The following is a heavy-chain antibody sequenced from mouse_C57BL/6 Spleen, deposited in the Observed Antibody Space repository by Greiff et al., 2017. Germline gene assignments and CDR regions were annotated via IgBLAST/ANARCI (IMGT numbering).Heavy chain of an antibody. Sequence: QVQLKQSGAELVRPGALVTLSCKASGYTFTDYEMHWVKQTPVHGLEWIGAIDPETGGTAYNQKFKGKAILTADKSSSTAYMELRSLTSEDSAVXYCTRSYSNHWYFDVWGTGTTVTVSS. J-gene: IGHJ1*03. D-gene: IGHD2-5*01. CDR2: IDPETGGT. CDR1: GYTFTDYE. V-gene: IGHV1-15*01. CDR3: TRSYSNHWYFDV.